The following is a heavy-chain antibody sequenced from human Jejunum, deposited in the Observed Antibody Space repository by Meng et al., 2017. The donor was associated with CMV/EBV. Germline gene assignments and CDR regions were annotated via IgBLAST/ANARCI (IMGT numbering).Heavy chain of an antibody. V-gene: IGHV3-7*01. CDR3: GRKYLGVVTAT. D-gene: IGHD2-21*02. CDR1: GFTFTSYW. CDR2: INQDGSEK. Sequence: QLGESGGGLVLPGGSLRLSCAASGFTFTSYWMSWARQAPGKGLEWVANINQDGSEKYYVDSVKGRFTISRDNAKNAVYLQMNSLRAEDTAVYYCGRKYLGVVTATWGQGTLVTVSS. J-gene: IGHJ4*02.